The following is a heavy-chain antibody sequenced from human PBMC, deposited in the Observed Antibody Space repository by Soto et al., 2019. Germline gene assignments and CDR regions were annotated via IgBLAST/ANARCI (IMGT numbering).Heavy chain of an antibody. D-gene: IGHD3-22*01. Sequence: SVKVSCKASGGTFSSYAISWVRQAPGQGLEWMGGIIPIFGTANYAQKFQGRVTITADESTSTAYMELSSLRSEDTAVYYCARDSGDSSGYYYNYFDYWGQGTLVTVSS. CDR1: GGTFSSYA. CDR3: ARDSGDSSGYYYNYFDY. J-gene: IGHJ4*02. CDR2: IIPIFGTA. V-gene: IGHV1-69*13.